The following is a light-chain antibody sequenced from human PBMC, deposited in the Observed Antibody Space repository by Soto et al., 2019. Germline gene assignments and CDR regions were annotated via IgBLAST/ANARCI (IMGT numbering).Light chain of an antibody. CDR2: DAS. Sequence: AIQLTQSPSSLAACVGDSVTITCRASQGISNALAWYQHKPGKAPKSLIYDASSLQSGVPSRFTGSGSGTDFTLTSSSLHAEDFATYYCQQFNIYPLTFGGGTRVELK. J-gene: IGKJ4*01. CDR1: QGISNA. V-gene: IGKV1-13*02. CDR3: QQFNIYPLT.